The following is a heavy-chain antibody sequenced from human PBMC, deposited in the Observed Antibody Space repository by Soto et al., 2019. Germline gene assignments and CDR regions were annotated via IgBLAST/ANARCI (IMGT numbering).Heavy chain of an antibody. CDR2: ISGSGGST. J-gene: IGHJ4*02. Sequence: GVSLRLSCAASGFTFSSYAMSWFRQAPGKGLEWVSAISGSGGSTYYADSVKGRFTISRDNSKNTLYLQMNSLRAEDTAVYYCAKDRISSWLTPQYYCGQGALVTVSS. CDR1: GFTFSSYA. D-gene: IGHD6-13*01. V-gene: IGHV3-23*01. CDR3: AKDRISSWLTPQYY.